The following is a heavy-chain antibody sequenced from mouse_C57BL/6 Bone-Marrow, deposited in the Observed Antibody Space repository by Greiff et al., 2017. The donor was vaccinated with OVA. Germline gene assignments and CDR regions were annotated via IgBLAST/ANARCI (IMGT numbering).Heavy chain of an antibody. D-gene: IGHD1-1*01. V-gene: IGHV3-1*01. CDR3: ARGYYGSSYWYFDV. CDR1: GYSITSGYD. J-gene: IGHJ1*03. CDR2: ISYSGST. Sequence: DVKLQESGPGMVKPSQSLSLTCTVTGYSITSGYDWHWIRHFPGNKLEWMGYISYSGSTNYNPSLKSRISITHDTSKNHFFLKLNSVTTEDTATYYCARGYYGSSYWYFDVWGTGTTVTVSS.